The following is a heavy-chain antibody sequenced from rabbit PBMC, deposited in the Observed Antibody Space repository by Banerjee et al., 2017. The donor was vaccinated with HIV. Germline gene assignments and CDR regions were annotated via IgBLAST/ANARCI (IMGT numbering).Heavy chain of an antibody. V-gene: IGHV1S47*01. J-gene: IGHJ4*01. Sequence: EESGGGLVQPEGSLTLTCKASGSDFSSNAMCWVRQAPGKGLEWIGYIDPVFGSTYYASWVNGRFTISSHNAQNSVDLQMTSLTAADTATYFCARDLAGVIGWNFNLWGPGTLVTVS. D-gene: IGHD4-1*01. CDR3: ARDLAGVIGWNFNL. CDR2: IDPVFGST. CDR1: GSDFSSNA.